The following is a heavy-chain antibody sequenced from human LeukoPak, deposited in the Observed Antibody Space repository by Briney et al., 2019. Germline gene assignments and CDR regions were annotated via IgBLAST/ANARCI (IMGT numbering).Heavy chain of an antibody. J-gene: IGHJ4*02. D-gene: IGHD1-26*01. CDR3: ARVGAAYQDSNY. V-gene: IGHV1-2*02. CDR1: GYTFTGFV. Sequence: GASVTVSCKASGYTFTGFVIHWVRQAPGQGLEWMGWLNPNSGGTNYAQKFQGRVTMTRDTSMSTAYMELSRLRSDDTAVYFCARVGAAYQDSNYWGQGTLVTVSS. CDR2: LNPNSGGT.